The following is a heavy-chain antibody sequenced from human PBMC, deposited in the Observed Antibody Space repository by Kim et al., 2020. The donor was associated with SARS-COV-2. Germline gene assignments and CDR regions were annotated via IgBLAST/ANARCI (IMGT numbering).Heavy chain of an antibody. CDR3: ARTARSYYPYDSSGYYSVVFDY. CDR1: GGSISSGDYY. CDR2: IYYSGST. D-gene: IGHD3-22*01. Sequence: SETLSLTCTVSGGSISSGDYYWSWIRQPPGKGLEWIGYIYYSGSTYYNPSLKSRVTISVDTSKNQFSLKLSSVTAADTAVYYCARTARSYYPYDSSGYYSVVFDYWGQGTLVTVSS. J-gene: IGHJ4*02. V-gene: IGHV4-30-4*01.